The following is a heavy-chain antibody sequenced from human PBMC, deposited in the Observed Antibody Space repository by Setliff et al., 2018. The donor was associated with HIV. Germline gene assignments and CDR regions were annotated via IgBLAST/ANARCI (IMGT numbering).Heavy chain of an antibody. CDR3: ARDTWFGESEDPFYYYMDV. CDR1: SGSISGFY. D-gene: IGHD3-10*01. CDR2: ISASGTT. J-gene: IGHJ6*03. Sequence: SETLSLTCTVSSGSISGFYWTWVRQPAGTGLEWIGRISASGTTVYNPSLKSRVIMSVDTSKKYFALRVTSVTAADSAVYYCARDTWFGESEDPFYYYMDVWGKGTTVTVSS. V-gene: IGHV4-4*07.